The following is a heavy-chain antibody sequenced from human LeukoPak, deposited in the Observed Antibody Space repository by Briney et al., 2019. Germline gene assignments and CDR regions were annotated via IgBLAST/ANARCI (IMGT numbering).Heavy chain of an antibody. Sequence: ASVKVSCKASGYTFTDYYLLWVRQAPGQGLEWMGWIKTNSGATDYAQNFEARVTMTRDTSSGTAYLDLSSLTSDDTAVYYCARDRRILGGPENAGDFFDYWGQGTLVIVSS. CDR1: GYTFTDYY. CDR2: IKTNSGAT. CDR3: ARDRRILGGPENAGDFFDY. J-gene: IGHJ4*01. D-gene: IGHD3-16*01. V-gene: IGHV1-2*02.